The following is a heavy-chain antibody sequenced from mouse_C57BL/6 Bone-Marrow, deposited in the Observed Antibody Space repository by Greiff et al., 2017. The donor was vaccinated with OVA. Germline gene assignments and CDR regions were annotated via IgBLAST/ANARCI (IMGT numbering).Heavy chain of an antibody. V-gene: IGHV1-59*01. CDR1: GYTFTSYW. J-gene: IGHJ1*03. Sequence: VQLQQPGAELVRPGTSVKLSCKASGYTFTSYWMHWVKQRPGQGLEWIGVIDPSDSYTNYTQKFKGKATLTVDTSSSTAYMQLSSLTSEDSAVYYCARTLITTVVAHWYFDVWGTGTTVTVSS. CDR3: ARTLITTVVAHWYFDV. D-gene: IGHD1-1*01. CDR2: IDPSDSYT.